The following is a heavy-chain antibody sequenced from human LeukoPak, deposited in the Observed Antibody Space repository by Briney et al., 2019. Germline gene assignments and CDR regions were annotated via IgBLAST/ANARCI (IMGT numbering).Heavy chain of an antibody. J-gene: IGHJ4*02. CDR2: INTNTGNP. Sequence: GASVKVSCKASGYTFTTYIMLWVRQAPGQGLELMGGINTNTGNPMYAPGFTGRFVFSLDTSVSTAYLQISSLKAEDTAMYYCATDSWDGSSGNDYWGQGTLVTVSS. CDR3: ATDSWDGSSGNDY. D-gene: IGHD3-22*01. CDR1: GYTFTTYI. V-gene: IGHV7-4-1*02.